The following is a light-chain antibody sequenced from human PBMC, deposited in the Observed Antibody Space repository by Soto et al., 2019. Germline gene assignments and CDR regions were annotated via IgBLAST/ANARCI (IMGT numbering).Light chain of an antibody. CDR3: ATWDDGLSGVL. CDR2: KSD. Sequence: QAVVTQPPSASGTPGQRVSITCSGSDSNIGSNSVHWYQQVPGMAPKLLVYKSDQRPSGVPDRFSGSKSVTSASLAISGLRAEDEAEYYCATWDDGLSGVLFGGGTQLTVL. V-gene: IGLV1-47*01. J-gene: IGLJ2*01. CDR1: DSNIGSNS.